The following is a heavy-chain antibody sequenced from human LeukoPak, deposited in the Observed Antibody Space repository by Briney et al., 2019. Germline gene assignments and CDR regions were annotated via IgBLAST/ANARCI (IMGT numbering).Heavy chain of an antibody. D-gene: IGHD3-10*01. V-gene: IGHV4-4*07. CDR3: ARGFGSGTSPIDL. CDR2: IYATDLT. Sequence: PSETLSLTCTVSGRSIRSVYWNWIRQSAGKGLEWIGRIYATDLTNYNPSLKSRVTLSVDMSKNELSLTLKSVTAADPAVYYCARGFGSGTSPIDLWGQGALVTVSS. J-gene: IGHJ5*02. CDR1: GRSIRSVY.